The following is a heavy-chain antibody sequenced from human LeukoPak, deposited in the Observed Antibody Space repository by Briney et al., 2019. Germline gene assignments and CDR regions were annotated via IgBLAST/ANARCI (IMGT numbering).Heavy chain of an antibody. Sequence: GGSLRLSCAASGFTFRDFAMSWVRQAPGKGLEWVSAISGDAHSTYYADSLKGRFTISRDNSKNSLYLQMNSLRDEDTAVYYCAREESGSYFSWSVGYFDYWGQGTLVTVSS. CDR1: GFTFRDFA. V-gene: IGHV3-23*01. J-gene: IGHJ4*02. D-gene: IGHD1-26*01. CDR3: AREESGSYFSWSVGYFDY. CDR2: ISGDAHST.